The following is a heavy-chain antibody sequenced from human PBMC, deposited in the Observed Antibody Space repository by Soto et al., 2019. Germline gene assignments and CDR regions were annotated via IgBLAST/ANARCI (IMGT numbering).Heavy chain of an antibody. D-gene: IGHD3-22*01. CDR3: ATISSGYYPYY. CDR2: IIPLFGSP. J-gene: IGHJ4*02. V-gene: IGHV1-69*01. CDR1: GYSFTSYW. Sequence: PGESLKISCKGSGYSFTSYWISWVRQAPGQGLEWMGAIIPLFGSPKYAQKFQGRVTIIADESTSTAYMELNSLRSEDTAVYYCATISSGYYPYYWGQGTLVTVSS.